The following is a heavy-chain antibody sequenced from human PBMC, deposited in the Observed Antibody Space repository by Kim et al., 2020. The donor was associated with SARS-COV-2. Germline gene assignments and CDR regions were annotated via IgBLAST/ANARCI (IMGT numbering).Heavy chain of an antibody. CDR2: ISSNGGST. V-gene: IGHV3-64*01. CDR3: ARGGKYYDFWSGYHLDV. D-gene: IGHD3-3*01. J-gene: IGHJ6*02. Sequence: GGSLRLSCAASGFTFSSYAMHWVRQAPGKGLEYVSAISSNGGSTYYANSVKGRFTISRDNSKNTLYLQMGSLRAEDMAVYYCARGGKYYDFWSGYHLDVWGQGTTVTVSS. CDR1: GFTFSSYA.